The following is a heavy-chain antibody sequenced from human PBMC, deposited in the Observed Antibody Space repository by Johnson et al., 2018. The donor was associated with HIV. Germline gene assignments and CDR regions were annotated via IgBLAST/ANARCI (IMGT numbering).Heavy chain of an antibody. V-gene: IGHV3-74*01. J-gene: IGHJ3*02. CDR2: ISPDESKT. Sequence: MQLVESGGGLVQPGGSLKLSCAASGFSFSNYWMHWVRQAPGKGPVWVSRISPDESKTDYADSVKGRFTISRDNAKNSLYLQMNSLRAEDTAVYYCARDPQQWLDVGAFDIWGQGTMVTVSS. D-gene: IGHD6-19*01. CDR1: GFSFSNYW. CDR3: ARDPQQWLDVGAFDI.